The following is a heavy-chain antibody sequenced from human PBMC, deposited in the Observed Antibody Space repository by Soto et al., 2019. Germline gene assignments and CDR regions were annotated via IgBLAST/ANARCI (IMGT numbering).Heavy chain of an antibody. D-gene: IGHD3-16*01. V-gene: IGHV4-4*02. CDR2: IYHGGTT. Sequence: SETLSLTCAVSGASISSSDWWNWVRQPPGKGLEWIGEIYHGGTTIYNPSLNSRVTISIDESKNHFSLKLTSVTAADTAVYYCARDFKAPNDAWAFDYWGQGTLVTVSS. J-gene: IGHJ4*02. CDR3: ARDFKAPNDAWAFDY. CDR1: GASISSSDW.